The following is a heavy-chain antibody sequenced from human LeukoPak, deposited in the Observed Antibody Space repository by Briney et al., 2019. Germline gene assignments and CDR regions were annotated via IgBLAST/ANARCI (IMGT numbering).Heavy chain of an antibody. Sequence: SGGSLRLSCAASGFTFDEYAMHWVRQPPGKGLEWVSGISWNSYDIGYADSVKGRFTISRDNAKNSLYLQMNSLRAEDMALYYCAKGVGTSYHYHMDAWGKGTTVIVSS. J-gene: IGHJ6*03. CDR1: GFTFDEYA. V-gene: IGHV3-9*03. CDR2: ISWNSYDI. D-gene: IGHD1-26*01. CDR3: AKGVGTSYHYHMDA.